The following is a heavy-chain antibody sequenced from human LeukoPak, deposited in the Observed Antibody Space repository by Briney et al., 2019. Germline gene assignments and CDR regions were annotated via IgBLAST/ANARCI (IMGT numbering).Heavy chain of an antibody. Sequence: GGSLRLSCAASGLTFSSFGMHWVRQAPGKGLEWVAVIWYGGSNKYYADSVKGRFTISRDNSKNTLYLQINSLRAEDTAVYYCAKDRGWYKTEYFQHWGQGTLVTVSS. CDR1: GLTFSSFG. CDR2: IWYGGSNK. J-gene: IGHJ1*01. V-gene: IGHV3-33*06. D-gene: IGHD6-19*01. CDR3: AKDRGWYKTEYFQH.